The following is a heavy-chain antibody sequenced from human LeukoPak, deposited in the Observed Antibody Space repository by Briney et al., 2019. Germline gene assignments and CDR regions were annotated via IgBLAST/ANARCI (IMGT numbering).Heavy chain of an antibody. V-gene: IGHV4-39*01. CDR3: ARRDGYKIPYIDY. J-gene: IGHJ4*02. CDR2: IYYSGST. CDR1: GGSISSSSYY. Sequence: PSESLSLTCTVSGGSISSSSYYWGWIRQPPGEGLEWIGSIYYSGSTYYNPSLKSRVTISVDTSKNQFSLKLSSVTAADTAVYYCARRDGYKIPYIDYWGQGTLVTVSS. D-gene: IGHD5-24*01.